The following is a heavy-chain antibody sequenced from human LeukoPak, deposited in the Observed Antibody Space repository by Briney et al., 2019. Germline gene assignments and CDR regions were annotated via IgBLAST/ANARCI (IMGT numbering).Heavy chain of an antibody. CDR2: IKQDGSEK. V-gene: IGHV3-7*01. Sequence: GGSLRLSCAASGFNFDDYVMAWVRQAPGKWLEWVANIKQDGSEKYYVDSVKGRFTISRDNAKNSLYLQMNSLRAEDTAVYYCARDRNGYYFDYWGQGTLVTVSS. CDR1: GFNFDDYV. D-gene: IGHD2-8*01. J-gene: IGHJ4*02. CDR3: ARDRNGYYFDY.